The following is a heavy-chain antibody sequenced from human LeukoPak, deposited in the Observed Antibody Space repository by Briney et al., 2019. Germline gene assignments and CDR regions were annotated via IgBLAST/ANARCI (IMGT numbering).Heavy chain of an antibody. D-gene: IGHD5-18*01. V-gene: IGHV3-23*01. CDR2: ISGSGGGT. CDR1: GFTFSSYA. J-gene: IGHJ4*02. Sequence: GGSLRLSCAASGFTFSSYAMSWVRQAPGKGLEWVSAISGSGGGTYYADSVKGRFTISRDNSKNTLYLQMNSLRAEDTAVYYCAKTLTWIQLWLYFDYWGQGTLVTVSS. CDR3: AKTLTWIQLWLYFDY.